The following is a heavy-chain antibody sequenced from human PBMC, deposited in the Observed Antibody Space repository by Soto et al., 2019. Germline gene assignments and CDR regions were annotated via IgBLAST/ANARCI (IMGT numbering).Heavy chain of an antibody. CDR2: IDPSDSYT. V-gene: IGHV5-10-1*01. CDR3: ARHAQAAGTGAILGYYYGMDV. J-gene: IGHJ6*02. CDR1: GYSFTSYW. D-gene: IGHD6-13*01. Sequence: GESLKISCKGSGYSFTSYWISWVRQMPGKGLEWMGRIDPSDSYTNYSPSFQGHVTISADKSISTAYLQWSSLKASDTAMYYCARHAQAAGTGAILGYYYGMDVWGQGTTVTVSS.